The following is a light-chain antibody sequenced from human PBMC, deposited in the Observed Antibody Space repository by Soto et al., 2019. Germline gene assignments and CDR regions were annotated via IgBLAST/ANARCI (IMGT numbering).Light chain of an antibody. V-gene: IGKV3-20*01. CDR1: QSVSSSY. CDR2: GAS. Sequence: EIVLTQSPGTLSLSPGERATLSCRASQSVSSSYLAWYQQKAGQAPRLLIYGASSRATGIPDRFSGSGSGTDFTLTISRLEPEDFAVDYCQQYGWSPPYTFVQGTKLEIK. CDR3: QQYGWSPPYT. J-gene: IGKJ2*01.